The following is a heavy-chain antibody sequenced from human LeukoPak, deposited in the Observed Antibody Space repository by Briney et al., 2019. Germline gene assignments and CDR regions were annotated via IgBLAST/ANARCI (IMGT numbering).Heavy chain of an antibody. CDR3: VKGGYSYGSDAFDI. CDR2: ISYDGSNK. CDR1: GFTFSSYA. V-gene: IGHV3-30*04. D-gene: IGHD5-18*01. Sequence: PGRSLRLSCAASGFTFSSYAMHWVRQAPGKGLEWVAVISYDGSNKYYADSVKGRFTISRDNSKNTLYLQINSLRAEDTAVYYCVKGGYSYGSDAFDIWGQGTMVTVSS. J-gene: IGHJ3*02.